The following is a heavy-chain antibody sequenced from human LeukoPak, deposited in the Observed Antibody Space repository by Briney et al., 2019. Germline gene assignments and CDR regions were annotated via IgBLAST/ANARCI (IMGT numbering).Heavy chain of an antibody. J-gene: IGHJ4*02. CDR3: ARAPRFLEWYPFDY. V-gene: IGHV4-31*03. Sequence: PSQTLSLTCTVSGGSISSGGYYWSWIRQHPGKGLEWIGYIYYSGSTYYNPSLKSRVTISVDTSKNQCSLKLSSVTAADTAVYYCARAPRFLEWYPFDYWGQGTLVTVSS. D-gene: IGHD3-3*01. CDR1: GGSISSGGYY. CDR2: IYYSGST.